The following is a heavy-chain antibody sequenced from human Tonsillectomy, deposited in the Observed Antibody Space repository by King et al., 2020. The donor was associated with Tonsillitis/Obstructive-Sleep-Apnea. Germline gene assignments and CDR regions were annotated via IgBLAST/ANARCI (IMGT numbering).Heavy chain of an antibody. Sequence: VQLVESGGGLVQPGGSLRLSCAASGFTFSSYAMSWVRQAPGKGLEWVSTLSGSGGGTYYADSVKGRFTISRDNSKNTLFLRRNSLRDEDTAIYYCAKCEEGCYNSAYYMDVWGKGTTVTVSS. CDR3: AKCEEGCYNSAYYMDV. J-gene: IGHJ6*03. V-gene: IGHV3-23*04. D-gene: IGHD5-24*01. CDR1: GFTFSSYA. CDR2: LSGSGGGT.